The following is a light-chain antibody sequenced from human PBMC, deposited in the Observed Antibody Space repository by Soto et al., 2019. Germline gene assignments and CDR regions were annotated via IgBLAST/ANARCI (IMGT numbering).Light chain of an antibody. Sequence: QTVVTQSPSASASLGASVKLTCTLSSGHSSYAIAWHQQQPEKGPRYLMKLNNDGSHSKGDGIPDRFSGSSSGAERYLTISSLQSEDEADYYCQTWATGNQVFGTGTKLTVL. V-gene: IGLV4-69*01. J-gene: IGLJ1*01. CDR1: SGHSSYA. CDR3: QTWATGNQV. CDR2: LNNDGSH.